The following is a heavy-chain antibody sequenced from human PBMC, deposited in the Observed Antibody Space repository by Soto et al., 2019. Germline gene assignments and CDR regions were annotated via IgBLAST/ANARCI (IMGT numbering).Heavy chain of an antibody. CDR3: AKVKPYGAYYFDF. J-gene: IGHJ4*02. D-gene: IGHD4-17*01. Sequence: GGSLRLSCAVSGFTFSSYAMSWVRQAPGKGLEWVSDVNSSGGSTYYADSVKGRFTISRDNSKNTLFLQMNSLRAEDTAVYYCAKVKPYGAYYFDFWGQGTLVTVSS. CDR1: GFTFSSYA. CDR2: VNSSGGST. V-gene: IGHV3-23*01.